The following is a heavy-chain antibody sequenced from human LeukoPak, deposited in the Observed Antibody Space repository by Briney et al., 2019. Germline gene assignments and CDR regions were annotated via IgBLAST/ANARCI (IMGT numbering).Heavy chain of an antibody. Sequence: ASVTVSCKASGYTFTGYYMHWVRQAPGQGLEWMGWINPNTGGTNYAQKFQGRVTMTRDTSISTAYMELSRLRSDDTAVYYCARVVFLAHDAFDIWGQGTMVTVSS. V-gene: IGHV1-2*02. CDR2: INPNTGGT. J-gene: IGHJ3*02. CDR1: GYTFTGYY. CDR3: ARVVFLAHDAFDI. D-gene: IGHD2-21*01.